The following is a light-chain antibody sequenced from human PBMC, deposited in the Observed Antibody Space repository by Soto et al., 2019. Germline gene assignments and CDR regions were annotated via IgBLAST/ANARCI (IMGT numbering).Light chain of an antibody. V-gene: IGKV3-20*01. Sequence: EIVLTQSPGTLSLSPGESATLSCRASQSVSSSYLAWYQQKPGQAPRLLIYGASSRATGIPDRFSGSGSGTDFTLTISRLEPEDFALYYCQQYGSSPPWTFGQGTKV. J-gene: IGKJ1*01. CDR1: QSVSSSY. CDR3: QQYGSSPPWT. CDR2: GAS.